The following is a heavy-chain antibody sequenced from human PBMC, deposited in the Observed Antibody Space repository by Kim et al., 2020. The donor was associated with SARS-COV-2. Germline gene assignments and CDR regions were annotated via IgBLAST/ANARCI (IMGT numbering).Heavy chain of an antibody. V-gene: IGHV4-39*01. CDR1: GGSISSSSYY. CDR2: AYYSGST. D-gene: IGHD3-10*01. CDR3: ARYLRQGSDYSDY. J-gene: IGHJ4*02. Sequence: SETLSLTCTVSGGSISSSSYYWGWIRQPPGKGLEWIGSAYYSGSTYYNPSLKSRVAISVDTSKNQFSLKLTSVTAADTAVYSCARYLRQGSDYSDYWGQG.